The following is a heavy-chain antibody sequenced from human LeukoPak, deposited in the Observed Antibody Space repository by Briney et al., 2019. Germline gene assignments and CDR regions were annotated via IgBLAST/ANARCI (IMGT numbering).Heavy chain of an antibody. CDR1: GYTFTGYY. J-gene: IGHJ4*02. Sequence: ASVKVSCKASGYTFTGYYMHWARQAPGQGLEWMGWINPNSGGTIYAQKFKGRVTMTRDTSISTAYMELSRLRSDDTAVYYCASRADYDFWSGLSYWGQGTLVTVSS. D-gene: IGHD3-3*01. V-gene: IGHV1-2*02. CDR3: ASRADYDFWSGLSY. CDR2: INPNSGGT.